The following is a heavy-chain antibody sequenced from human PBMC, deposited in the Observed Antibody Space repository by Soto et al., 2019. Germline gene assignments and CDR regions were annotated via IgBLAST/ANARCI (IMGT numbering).Heavy chain of an antibody. J-gene: IGHJ4*02. D-gene: IGHD3-10*01. Sequence: QVQLVQFGAELKKPGASVKVSCKASGYTFSNYDMNWVRQATGQGPEWIGWVNPNNGDTGYAQKFQGRVTLTTDISTTTAYMELTSLRSEDTAIYYCEKVSRKGSAIDFDYWGQGTLITVSS. V-gene: IGHV1-8*01. CDR3: EKVSRKGSAIDFDY. CDR2: VNPNNGDT. CDR1: GYTFSNYD.